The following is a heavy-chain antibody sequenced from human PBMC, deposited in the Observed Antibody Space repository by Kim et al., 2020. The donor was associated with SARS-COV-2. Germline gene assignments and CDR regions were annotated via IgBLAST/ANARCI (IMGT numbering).Heavy chain of an antibody. D-gene: IGHD3-10*01. J-gene: IGHJ4*02. CDR3: GDYHGAGSHFSY. V-gene: IGHV3-23*05. Sequence: YAASVKVRITICRANAKNMLYLQRTSLRAEDTAVYYCGDYHGAGSHFSYWGQGTLVTVSS.